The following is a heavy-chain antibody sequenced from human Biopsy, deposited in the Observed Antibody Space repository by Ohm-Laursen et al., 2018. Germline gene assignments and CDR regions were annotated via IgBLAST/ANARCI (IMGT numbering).Heavy chain of an antibody. Sequence: SLRLSCAASGFTFSSYGMQWVRQAPGKGLEWVAVISHDGSVKHYADSAKGRFTISRDNAKNTLFLQMNSLRAEDTAVYYCAKEETAYSSSSLDYWGQGTLVTVSS. CDR3: AKEETAYSSSSLDY. V-gene: IGHV3-30*18. CDR1: GFTFSSYG. J-gene: IGHJ4*02. CDR2: ISHDGSVK. D-gene: IGHD6-6*01.